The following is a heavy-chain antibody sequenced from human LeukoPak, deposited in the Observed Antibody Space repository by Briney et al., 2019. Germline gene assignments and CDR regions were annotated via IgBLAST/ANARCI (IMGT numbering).Heavy chain of an antibody. CDR2: ISAYNGNT. V-gene: IGHV1-18*01. D-gene: IGHD3-3*01. Sequence: ASVKVSCKASGYTFTSYGISWVRQAPGQGLEWMGWISAYNGNTNYAQKLQGRVTMTTDTSTSTAYMELSSLRSEDTAVYYCARTYYDFWSGSSYYYYYMDVWGKGTTVSVSS. J-gene: IGHJ6*03. CDR3: ARTYYDFWSGSSYYYYYMDV. CDR1: GYTFTSYG.